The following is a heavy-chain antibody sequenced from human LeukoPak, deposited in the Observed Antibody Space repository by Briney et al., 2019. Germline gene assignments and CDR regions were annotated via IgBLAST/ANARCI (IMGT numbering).Heavy chain of an antibody. Sequence: GGSLRLSCAASGLTFSSYAMSWVRQAPGKGLEWVSAISGSGGSTYYADSVKGRFTISRDNSKNTLYLQMNSLRAEDTAVYYCAKSIAVASQLYDYWGQGTLVTVSS. V-gene: IGHV3-23*01. D-gene: IGHD6-19*01. J-gene: IGHJ4*02. CDR2: ISGSGGST. CDR3: AKSIAVASQLYDY. CDR1: GLTFSSYA.